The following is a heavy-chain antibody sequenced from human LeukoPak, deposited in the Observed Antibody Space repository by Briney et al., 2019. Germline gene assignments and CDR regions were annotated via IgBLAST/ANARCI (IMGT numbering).Heavy chain of an antibody. CDR3: ARALPYGWGFDY. CDR1: GVSLRSFD. V-gene: IGHV3-13*01. J-gene: IGHJ4*02. Sequence: AGGSLMLPWGASGVSLRSFDMHCGRHTTGKGLEWVSAIGTAGDTYYPGSVKGRFTISRENAKNSLYLQMNSLRAGDTAVYYCARALPYGWGFDYWGQGTLVTVSS. D-gene: IGHD3-10*01. CDR2: IGTAGDT.